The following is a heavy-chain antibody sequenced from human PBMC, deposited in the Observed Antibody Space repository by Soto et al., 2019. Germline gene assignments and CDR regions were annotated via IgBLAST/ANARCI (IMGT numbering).Heavy chain of an antibody. V-gene: IGHV3-74*01. CDR1: GFTFSSYW. D-gene: IGHD3-22*01. J-gene: IGHJ4*02. CDR3: ARDYATMIVVNNFDY. Sequence: LRLSCAASGFTFSSYWMHWVRQAPGKGLVWVSRINSDGSSTSYADSVKGRFTISRDNAKNTPYLQMNSLRAEDTAVYYCARDYATMIVVNNFDYWGQGTLVTVSS. CDR2: INSDGSST.